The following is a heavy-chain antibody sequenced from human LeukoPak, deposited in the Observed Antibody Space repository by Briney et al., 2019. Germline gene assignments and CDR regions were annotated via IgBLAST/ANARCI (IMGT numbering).Heavy chain of an antibody. CDR2: ITSSSDTL. CDR3: ARVNTAMVTDY. Sequence: GGSLRLSCAASGFTFSGYTMNWVRQAPGKGLEWVSYITSSSDTLYYADSVKGRFTISRDNAKNSLYLQMDSLRAEDTAVYYCARVNTAMVTDYWGQGTLVTVSS. CDR1: GFTFSGYT. V-gene: IGHV3-48*01. J-gene: IGHJ4*02. D-gene: IGHD5-18*01.